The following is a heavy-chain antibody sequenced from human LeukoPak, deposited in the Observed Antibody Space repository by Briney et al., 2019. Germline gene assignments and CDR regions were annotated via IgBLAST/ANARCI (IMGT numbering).Heavy chain of an antibody. V-gene: IGHV3-48*01. D-gene: IGHD3-16*01. CDR3: ARVRGTTESDY. J-gene: IGHJ4*02. Sequence: GGSLRLSCAASGFTFSSYSMNWVRQAPGKGLEWVSYISSSSSTIYYADSVKGRFTISRDNAKNSLYLQMNSLRAEDTAVYYCARVRGTTESDYWGQGTLVTVSS. CDR1: GFTFSSYS. CDR2: ISSSSSTI.